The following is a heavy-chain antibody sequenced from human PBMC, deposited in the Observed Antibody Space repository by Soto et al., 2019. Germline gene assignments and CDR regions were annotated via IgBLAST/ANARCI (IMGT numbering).Heavy chain of an antibody. V-gene: IGHV3-33*01. CDR1: GFTFSSYG. CDR3: ARTMVRGVSIPYYFDY. Sequence: QVQLVESGGGVVQPGRSLRLSCAASGFTFSSYGMHWVRQAPGKGLEWVAVIWYDGSNKYYADSVTGRFTISRDNSKNTLYLQMNSLRAEDTAVYYCARTMVRGVSIPYYFDYWGQGTLVTVSS. D-gene: IGHD3-10*01. CDR2: IWYDGSNK. J-gene: IGHJ4*02.